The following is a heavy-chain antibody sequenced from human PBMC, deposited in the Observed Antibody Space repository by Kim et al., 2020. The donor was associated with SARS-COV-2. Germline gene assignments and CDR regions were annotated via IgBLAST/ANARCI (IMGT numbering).Heavy chain of an antibody. Sequence: KGRFTIARDNSKNTLYLQMNGLRAEDTAVYYCARDTVQLERPYYDYYLDVWGKGTTVTVSS. D-gene: IGHD1-1*01. J-gene: IGHJ6*03. V-gene: IGHV3-30*07. CDR3: ARDTVQLERPYYDYYLDV.